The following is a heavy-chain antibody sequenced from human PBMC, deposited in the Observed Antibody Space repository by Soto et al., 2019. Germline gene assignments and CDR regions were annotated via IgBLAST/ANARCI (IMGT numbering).Heavy chain of an antibody. CDR1: GFTFSSYA. CDR3: AKPPIYGDYPYYFDY. D-gene: IGHD4-17*01. Sequence: SGGSLRLSCAASGFTFSSYAMSWVRQAPGKGLEWVSAISGSGGSTYYADSVKGRFTISRDNSKNTLYLQMNSLRAEDTAVYYCAKPPIYGDYPYYFDYWGQGTLVTVSS. V-gene: IGHV3-23*01. CDR2: ISGSGGST. J-gene: IGHJ4*02.